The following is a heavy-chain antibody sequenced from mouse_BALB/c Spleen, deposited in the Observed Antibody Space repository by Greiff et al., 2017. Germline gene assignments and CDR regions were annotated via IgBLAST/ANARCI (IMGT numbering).Heavy chain of an antibody. CDR1: GFTFSSYT. V-gene: IGHV5-6-4*01. J-gene: IGHJ2*01. CDR3: TRQGDYDFDY. D-gene: IGHD2-4*01. CDR2: ISSGGSYT. Sequence: EVQVVESGGGLVKPGGSLKLSCAASGFTFSSYTMSWVRQTPEKRLEWVATISSGGSYTYYPDSVKGRFTISRDNAKNTLYLQMSSLKSEDTAMYYCTRQGDYDFDYWGQGTTLTVSS.